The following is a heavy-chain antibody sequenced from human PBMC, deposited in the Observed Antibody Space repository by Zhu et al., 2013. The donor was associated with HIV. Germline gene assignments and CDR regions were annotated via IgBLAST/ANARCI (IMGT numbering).Heavy chain of an antibody. CDR1: GGSISSYY. Sequence: QVQLQESGPGLVKPSETLSLTCTVSGGSISSYYWSWIRQPPGKGLEWIGYIYYSGSTNYNPSLKSRVTISVDTSKNQFSLKLSSVTAADTAVYYCARGRYYDYIWGSYRSYYFDYWGQGTLVTVSS. CDR2: IYYSGST. J-gene: IGHJ4*02. D-gene: IGHD3-16*02. V-gene: IGHV4-59*01. CDR3: ARGRYYDYIWGSYRSYYFDY.